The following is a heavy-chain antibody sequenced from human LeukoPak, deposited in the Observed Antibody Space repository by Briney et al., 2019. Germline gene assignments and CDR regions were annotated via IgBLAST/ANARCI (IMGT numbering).Heavy chain of an antibody. CDR3: ARGANVVVVAATYFSDY. CDR1: GFTFSSYE. Sequence: GGSLRLSCAASGFTFSSYEMNWVRQAPGKGLEWVSYISSSGSTIYYADSVKGRFTISRDNAKNSLYLQMNSLRDEDTAVYYCARGANVVVVAATYFSDYWGQGTLVTVSS. V-gene: IGHV3-48*03. CDR2: ISSSGSTI. D-gene: IGHD2-15*01. J-gene: IGHJ4*02.